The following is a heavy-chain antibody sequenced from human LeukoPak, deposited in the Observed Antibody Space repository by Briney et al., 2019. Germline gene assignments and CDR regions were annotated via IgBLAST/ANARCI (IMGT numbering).Heavy chain of an antibody. V-gene: IGHV4-61*02. CDR3: ARDLGGFSGFGGSPFDY. Sequence: PSQTLSLTCTVSGALISSGSYYWSWIRQPAGKGLEWIGRMYTSGSTNYNPSLKSRVTISVDTSKNQFSLKLSSVTAADTAVYYCARDLGGFSGFGGSPFDYWGQGTLVTVSS. CDR2: MYTSGST. D-gene: IGHD2-15*01. CDR1: GALISSGSYY. J-gene: IGHJ4*02.